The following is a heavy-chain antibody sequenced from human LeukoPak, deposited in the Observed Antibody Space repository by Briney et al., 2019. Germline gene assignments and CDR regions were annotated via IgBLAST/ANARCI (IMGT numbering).Heavy chain of an antibody. J-gene: IGHJ4*02. V-gene: IGHV4-4*02. CDR2: IYHSGSP. CDR1: GGSISSNNW. Sequence: SGTLSLTCAVSGGSISSNNWWGWVRQPPGKGLEWIGEIYHSGSPNYNPSLKSRVTISVDKSRNHFSLNLSSVTAADTAVYYCARVNINNWHSCDYWGQGTLVTVSS. D-gene: IGHD1-1*01. CDR3: ARVNINNWHSCDY.